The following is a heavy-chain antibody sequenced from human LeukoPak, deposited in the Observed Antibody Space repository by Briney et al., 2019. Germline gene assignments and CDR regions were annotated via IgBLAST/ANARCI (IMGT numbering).Heavy chain of an antibody. CDR3: ARGRTSLTTSLDFDY. D-gene: IGHD2/OR15-2a*01. CDR2: IYHTGRT. CDR1: GDSITNGNW. J-gene: IGHJ4*02. V-gene: IGHV4-4*02. Sequence: SDTLSLTCAVSGDSITNGNWWSWVRQPPGKGLDWIGEIYHTGRTNYGPSLKSRVIISVDKSKNQFSLNLNSVTAADTAVYYCARGRTSLTTSLDFDYWGQGTLVTVSS.